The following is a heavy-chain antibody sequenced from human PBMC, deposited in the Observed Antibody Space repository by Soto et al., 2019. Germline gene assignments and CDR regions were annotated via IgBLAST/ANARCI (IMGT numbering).Heavy chain of an antibody. Sequence: ASVTVSCKASGGTFSSYAISWVQQAPGQGLEWMGGIIPIFGTANYAQKFQGSVTITADESTSTASMKLSSLRSEDTAVYYCARGYYDSSGYPRGLFDYWGQGTLVTVSS. J-gene: IGHJ4*02. CDR2: IIPIFGTA. V-gene: IGHV1-69*13. CDR1: GGTFSSYA. D-gene: IGHD3-22*01. CDR3: ARGYYDSSGYPRGLFDY.